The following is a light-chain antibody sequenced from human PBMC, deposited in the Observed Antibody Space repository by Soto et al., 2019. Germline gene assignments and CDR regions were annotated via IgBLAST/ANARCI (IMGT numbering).Light chain of an antibody. Sequence: EIVMTQSPVTLSVSPGGGVTLSCRASQSAGTNLAWYQQQPGQPPRLLIYGASIRATGVPGRFSGSGSGTEFTLTISSLQSEDFAIYYCQQYNNWPPLTFGGGTKVEIE. CDR2: GAS. V-gene: IGKV3-15*01. J-gene: IGKJ4*01. CDR1: QSAGTN. CDR3: QQYNNWPPLT.